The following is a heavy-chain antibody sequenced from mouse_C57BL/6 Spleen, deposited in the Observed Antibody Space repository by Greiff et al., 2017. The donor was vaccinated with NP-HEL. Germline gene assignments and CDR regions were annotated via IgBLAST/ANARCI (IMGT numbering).Heavy chain of an antibody. CDR2: INPYNGGT. J-gene: IGHJ3*01. Sequence: EVHLVESGPVLVKPGASVKMSCKASGYTFTDYYMNWVKQSHGKSLEWIGVINPYNGGTSYNQKFKGKATLTVDKSSSTAYMELNSLTSEDSAVYYCARGTAQATWFADWGQGTLVTVAA. D-gene: IGHD3-2*02. CDR3: ARGTAQATWFAD. CDR1: GYTFTDYY. V-gene: IGHV1-19*01.